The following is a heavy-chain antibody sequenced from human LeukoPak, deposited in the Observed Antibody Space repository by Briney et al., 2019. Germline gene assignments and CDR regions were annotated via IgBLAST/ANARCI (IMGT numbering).Heavy chain of an antibody. CDR1: GGSISSYY. Sequence: PSETLSLTCTVSGGSISSYYWSWIRQPPGKGLEWIGYIYYSGSTNYNPSLKSRVTISVDTSKNQFSLKLSSVTAADTAVYYCARVQKRPYYYGSGSPYYFDYWGQGTLVTVSS. V-gene: IGHV4-59*12. J-gene: IGHJ4*02. CDR2: IYYSGST. D-gene: IGHD3-10*01. CDR3: ARVQKRPYYYGSGSPYYFDY.